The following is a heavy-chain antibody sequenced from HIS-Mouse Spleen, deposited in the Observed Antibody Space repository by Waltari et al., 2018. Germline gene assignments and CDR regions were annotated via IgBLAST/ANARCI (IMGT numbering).Heavy chain of an antibody. V-gene: IGHV4-39*07. CDR1: GGSISSSSYY. Sequence: QLQLQESGPGLVKPSETLSLTCTVSGGSISSSSYYWGWIRQPPGKGLEWIGGIHYIGGTNSTPSLKGRVTISVDTSKNQFSLKLSSVTAANATVYYCAREIPYSSSWYDWYFDLWGRGTLVTVSS. J-gene: IGHJ2*01. D-gene: IGHD6-13*01. CDR2: IHYIGGT. CDR3: AREIPYSSSWYDWYFDL.